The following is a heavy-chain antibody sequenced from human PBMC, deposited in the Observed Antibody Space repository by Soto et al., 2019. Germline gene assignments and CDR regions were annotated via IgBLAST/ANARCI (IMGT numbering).Heavy chain of an antibody. Sequence: PGGSLRLSCAASGFTFYTYGIHWVRQAPGKGLEWVAFVSYDGTDKDYADSVKGRFTISRDNSKNTLYLQMNSLRPEDTAVYYCAKVDTPMVTHYYYGMDVWGQGTTVTVSS. J-gene: IGHJ6*02. D-gene: IGHD5-18*01. CDR1: GFTFYTYG. V-gene: IGHV3-30*18. CDR2: VSYDGTDK. CDR3: AKVDTPMVTHYYYGMDV.